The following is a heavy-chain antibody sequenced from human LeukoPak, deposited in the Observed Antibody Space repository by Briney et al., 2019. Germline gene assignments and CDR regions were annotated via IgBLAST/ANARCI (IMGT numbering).Heavy chain of an antibody. J-gene: IGHJ6*03. D-gene: IGHD3-16*02. Sequence: SETLSLTCAVYGGSFSDYYWSWVRQPPGKGLEWIGEINRSGSTNYNPSLKSRVTISVDTSKNQFSPKLSSVTAADTAVYYCARGDYVWGSYRSFHMDVWGKGTTVTISS. CDR2: INRSGST. CDR1: GGSFSDYY. CDR3: ARGDYVWGSYRSFHMDV. V-gene: IGHV4-34*01.